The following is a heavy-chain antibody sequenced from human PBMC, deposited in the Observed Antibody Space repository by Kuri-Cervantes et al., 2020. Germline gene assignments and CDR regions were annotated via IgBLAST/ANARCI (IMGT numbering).Heavy chain of an antibody. J-gene: IGHJ6*03. CDR3: ARNGVLQFLEWVGYMDV. Sequence: GGSLRLSCAASGFTFSSYSMNWVRQAPGKGLEWVSYISSSGSTIYYADSVKGRFTISRDNAKNSPYLQMNSLRAEDTALYYCARNGVLQFLEWVGYMDVWGKGTTVTVSS. CDR1: GFTFSSYS. D-gene: IGHD3-3*01. CDR2: ISSSGSTI. V-gene: IGHV3-48*04.